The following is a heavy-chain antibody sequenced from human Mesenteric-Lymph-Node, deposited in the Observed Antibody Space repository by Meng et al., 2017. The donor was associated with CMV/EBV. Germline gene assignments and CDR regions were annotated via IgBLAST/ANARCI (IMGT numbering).Heavy chain of an antibody. V-gene: IGHV4-59*01. CDR2: IYYSETT. CDR3: ARLGAREGYSYGYYFDY. CDR1: GGSISSYY. D-gene: IGHD5-18*01. Sequence: SETLSLTCTVSGGSISSYYWSWIRQAPGKGLEWIGYIYYSETTNYTKYSPFLKSRVTISVDTSKKQFSLKLSSVTAADTAVYYCARLGAREGYSYGYYFDYWGQGTLVTVSS. J-gene: IGHJ4*02.